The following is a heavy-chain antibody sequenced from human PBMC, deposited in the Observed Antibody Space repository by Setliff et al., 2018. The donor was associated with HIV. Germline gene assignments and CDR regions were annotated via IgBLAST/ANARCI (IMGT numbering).Heavy chain of an antibody. V-gene: IGHV3-23*03. D-gene: IGHD2-15*01. CDR3: VRAPRYSGGLFYYYYMDI. CDR2: IYTDDITT. CDR1: GFTFSSYA. Sequence: GGSLRLSCVGSGFTFSSYAMSWVRQAPGKGLEWVSVIYTDDITTYYADSVQGRFTVSRDNSKNSLYLQMSSLRVDDTAVYYCVRAPRYSGGLFYYYYMDIWGTGTAVTVSS. J-gene: IGHJ6*03.